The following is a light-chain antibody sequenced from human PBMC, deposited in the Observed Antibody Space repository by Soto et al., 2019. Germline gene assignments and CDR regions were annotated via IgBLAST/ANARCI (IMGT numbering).Light chain of an antibody. CDR2: KGS. CDR1: QSISSW. V-gene: IGKV1-5*03. Sequence: DIQMTQSPSTLSASVGDRVTITCRASQSISSWLAWYQQKPGKAPTLLIYKGSSLESGVPSRFSGSGSGTEFTLTISSLQPDDFATYYCQQYNSYPFTFGPGTKVDIK. CDR3: QQYNSYPFT. J-gene: IGKJ3*01.